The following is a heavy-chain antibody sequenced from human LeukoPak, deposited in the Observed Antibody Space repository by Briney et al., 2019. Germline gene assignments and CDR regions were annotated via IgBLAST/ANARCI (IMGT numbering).Heavy chain of an antibody. Sequence: GRSLRLSCAASGFIFSSYGMHWVRQAPGKGLEWVAVIWYDGSNKYYADSVKGRFTISRDNSKNTLYLQMNSLRAEDTAVYYCARGLGGYGHEVDYWGQGTLVTVSS. CDR2: IWYDGSNK. V-gene: IGHV3-33*01. CDR3: ARGLGGYGHEVDY. J-gene: IGHJ4*02. D-gene: IGHD4/OR15-4a*01. CDR1: GFIFSSYG.